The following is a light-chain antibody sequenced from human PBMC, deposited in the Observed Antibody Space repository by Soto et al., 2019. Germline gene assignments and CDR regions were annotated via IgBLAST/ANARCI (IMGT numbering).Light chain of an antibody. CDR2: AAS. Sequence: DIQMTQSPSSLSASVGDRVIITCRTSQSISNYLNWYQHKPGKAPKVLISAASNLQSGVPSRFSGSGSGTVFTLTISNLQPDDFATYYCQQYNSYSTWNFGQGTQVEIK. CDR3: QQYNSYSTWN. CDR1: QSISNY. J-gene: IGKJ1*01. V-gene: IGKV1-39*01.